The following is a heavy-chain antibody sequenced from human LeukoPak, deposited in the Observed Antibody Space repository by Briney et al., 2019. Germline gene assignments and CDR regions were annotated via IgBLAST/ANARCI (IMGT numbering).Heavy chain of an antibody. CDR2: IWYDGSNK. V-gene: IGHV3-33*01. Sequence: GGSLRLSCAASGFTFSSYGMHWVRQAPGKGLEWVAVIWYDGSNKYYTDSVKGRFTISRDNAKNSLYLQMNSLRAEDTAVYYCARGRIAVAGGDYWGQGTLVTVSS. D-gene: IGHD6-19*01. J-gene: IGHJ4*02. CDR1: GFTFSSYG. CDR3: ARGRIAVAGGDY.